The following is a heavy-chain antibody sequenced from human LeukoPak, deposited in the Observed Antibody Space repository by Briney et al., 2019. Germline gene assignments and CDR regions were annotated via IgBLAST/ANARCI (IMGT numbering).Heavy chain of an antibody. CDR3: ARVLGYCSSTSCSYAFDI. CDR2: INPNSGGT. J-gene: IGHJ3*02. D-gene: IGHD2-2*01. Sequence: ASVKVSCKASGYTFTGYYMHWVRQAPGQGLEWMGWINPNSGGTNYAQKFQGRVTMTRDTSISTAYMGLSRLRSDDTAVYYCARVLGYCSSTSCSYAFDIWGQGIMVTVSS. V-gene: IGHV1-2*02. CDR1: GYTFTGYY.